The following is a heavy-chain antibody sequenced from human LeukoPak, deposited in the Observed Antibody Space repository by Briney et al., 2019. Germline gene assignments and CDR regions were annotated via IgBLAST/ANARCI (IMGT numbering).Heavy chain of an antibody. J-gene: IGHJ6*02. D-gene: IGHD2-15*01. CDR3: ARGVRGYCSGGNCYPYDYYGMDV. V-gene: IGHV3-7*01. CDR1: GFTFSSYW. Sequence: GGSLRLSCAASGFTFSSYWMNWVRQAPGKGLEWVANIKQDGSEKYYVDSVKGRFTISRDNAKNSVYLQMNSLRAGDTAIYYCARGVRGYCSGGNCYPYDYYGMDVWGQGTTVTVSS. CDR2: IKQDGSEK.